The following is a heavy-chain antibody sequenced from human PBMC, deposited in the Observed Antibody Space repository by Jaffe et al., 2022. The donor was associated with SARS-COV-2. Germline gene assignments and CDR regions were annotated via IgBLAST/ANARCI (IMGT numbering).Heavy chain of an antibody. V-gene: IGHV4-61*02. D-gene: IGHD2-8*01. CDR2: ISASGST. J-gene: IGHJ5*02. CDR1: GGSISSGTYY. Sequence: QVQLQESGPGLVKPSQTLSLTCRVSGGSISSGTYYWSWIRQPAGRGLEWIGRISASGSTNYNPSLKSRVTLSVDTSKSQFSLRLSSVTAADTGVYYCARDIVLQSAQMNWFDPWGQGTLVTVSS. CDR3: ARDIVLQSAQMNWFDP.